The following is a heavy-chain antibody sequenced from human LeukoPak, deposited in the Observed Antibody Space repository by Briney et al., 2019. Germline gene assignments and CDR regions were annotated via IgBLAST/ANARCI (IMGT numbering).Heavy chain of an antibody. D-gene: IGHD2-15*01. J-gene: IGHJ6*03. V-gene: IGHV4-59*01. CDR2: IYYSGST. Sequence: SETLSLTCTVSGDSFSSYYWSWIRQPSGKGLEWIGYIYYSGSTNYNPSLKSRVTISVDTSKNQFSLKLSSVTAADTAVYYGARGIVVVVAATHYYYYYMDVWGKGTTVTVSS. CDR3: ARGIVVVVAATHYYYYYMDV. CDR1: GDSFSSYY.